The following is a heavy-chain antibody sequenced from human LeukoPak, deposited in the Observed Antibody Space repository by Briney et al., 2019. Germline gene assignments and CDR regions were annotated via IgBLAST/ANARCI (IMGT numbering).Heavy chain of an antibody. V-gene: IGHV4-39*01. D-gene: IGHD3-22*01. CDR2: IYYSGST. Sequence: PSETLSLTCTVSGGSISSSSYYWGWIRQPPGKGLDWIGSIYYSGSTYYNPSLKSRFTISVDTSKNQFSLKLSSVTAADTAVYYCVNYYDSSDYQQPNHFGYWGQGTLVTVSS. J-gene: IGHJ4*02. CDR1: GGSISSSSYY. CDR3: VNYYDSSDYQQPNHFGY.